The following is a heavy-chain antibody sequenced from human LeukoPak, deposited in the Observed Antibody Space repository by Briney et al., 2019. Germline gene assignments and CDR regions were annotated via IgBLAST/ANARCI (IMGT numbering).Heavy chain of an antibody. V-gene: IGHV3-23*01. CDR2: ISGGAYSS. CDR3: AKEQLAEWIDY. CDR1: GFTFSNYA. J-gene: IGHJ4*02. D-gene: IGHD6-6*01. Sequence: GGSLRLSCATSGFTFSNYAMSWVRQAPGKGLEWLSGISGGAYSSYYADSVKGRFTISRDNSKNTLYLQMNSLRAEDTAVYYCAKEQLAEWIDYWGQGTLVTVSS.